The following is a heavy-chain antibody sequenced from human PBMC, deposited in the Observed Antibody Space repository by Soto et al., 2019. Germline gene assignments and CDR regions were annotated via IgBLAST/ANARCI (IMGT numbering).Heavy chain of an antibody. Sequence: ASVKVSCKASGYTFTSYGISWVRQAPGQGLEWMGWISAYNGNTNYAQKLQGRVTMTTDTSTSTAYMELRSLRSDDTAVYYCARDPKLNSGVVPAAKKVAFDIWGQGTMVTVSS. V-gene: IGHV1-18*01. CDR1: GYTFTSYG. J-gene: IGHJ3*02. D-gene: IGHD2-2*01. CDR3: ARDPKLNSGVVPAAKKVAFDI. CDR2: ISAYNGNT.